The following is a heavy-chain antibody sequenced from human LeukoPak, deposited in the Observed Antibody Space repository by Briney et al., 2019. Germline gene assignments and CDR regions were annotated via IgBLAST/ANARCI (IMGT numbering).Heavy chain of an antibody. CDR3: AHLWFGELLFWFDP. D-gene: IGHD3-10*01. Sequence: SETLSLTCTVSGGSISSSSYYWGWIRQPPGKGQEWIGSIYYSGSTYNNPSLKSRVTISVDTSKNQFSLKLSSVTAADTAVYYCAHLWFGELLFWFDPWGQGTLVTVSS. J-gene: IGHJ5*02. V-gene: IGHV4-39*01. CDR2: IYYSGST. CDR1: GGSISSSSYY.